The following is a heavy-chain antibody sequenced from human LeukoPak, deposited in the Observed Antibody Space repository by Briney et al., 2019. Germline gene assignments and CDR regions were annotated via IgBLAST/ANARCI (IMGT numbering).Heavy chain of an antibody. CDR3: AREDCSGGSCSSFDY. CDR1: GGSFSGYY. CDR2: INHSGST. J-gene: IGHJ4*02. V-gene: IGHV4-34*01. Sequence: SETLSLTCAVYGGSFSGYYWSWIRQPPGEGLEWIGEINHSGSTHYNSALKSRVTISVDTSKNQFSLKLNSVTAADTAVYHCAREDCSGGSCSSFDYWGQGTLFTVSS. D-gene: IGHD2-15*01.